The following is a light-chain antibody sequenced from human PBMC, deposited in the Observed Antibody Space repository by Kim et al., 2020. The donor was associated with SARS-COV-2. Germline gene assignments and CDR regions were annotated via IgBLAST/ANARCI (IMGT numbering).Light chain of an antibody. J-gene: IGLJ3*02. CDR3: SAWDNSLSAWV. V-gene: IGLV10-54*01. CDR2: KNN. CDR1: SNNAGNQG. Sequence: QTATLPCAGNSNNAGNQGAAWLQQHQGHPPKLLSYKNNNRPSGISERLSASRSENTASLTITGLQPEDEADYYCSAWDNSLSAWVFGGGTKLTVL.